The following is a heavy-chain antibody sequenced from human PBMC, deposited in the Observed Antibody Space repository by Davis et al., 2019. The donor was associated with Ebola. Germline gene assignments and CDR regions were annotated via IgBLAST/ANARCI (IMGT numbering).Heavy chain of an antibody. J-gene: IGHJ4*02. CDR3: AGGVVTPEDYDY. D-gene: IGHD4-23*01. V-gene: IGHV4-59*01. CDR1: GGSISSYY. Sequence: SETLSLTCTVSGGSISSYYWSWIRQPPGKGLEWIGYIYYSGLTNYNPSLKSRVTISVDTSKNQFSLKLSSVTAADTAVYYCAGGVVTPEDYDYWGQGTLVTVSS. CDR2: IYYSGLT.